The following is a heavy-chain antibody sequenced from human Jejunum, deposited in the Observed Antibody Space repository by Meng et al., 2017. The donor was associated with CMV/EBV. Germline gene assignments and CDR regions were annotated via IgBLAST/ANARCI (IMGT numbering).Heavy chain of an antibody. D-gene: IGHD2-21*02. J-gene: IGHJ4*02. CDR2: LTGDGYHK. Sequence: MGSGGGVFRPGGTLRLPCARSGFTFTSHWMHWVRQAPGKGLVCVSRLTGDGYHKDYADSVRGRFTISRDNDKNMLYLQMDSLRVEDTAVYYCARGRGGDCGGDCYSDSWGPGTLVTVSS. V-gene: IGHV3-74*01. CDR3: ARGRGGDCGGDCYSDS. CDR1: GFTFTSHW.